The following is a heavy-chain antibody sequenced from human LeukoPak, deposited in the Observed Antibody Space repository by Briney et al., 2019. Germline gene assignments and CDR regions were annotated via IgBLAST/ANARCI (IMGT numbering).Heavy chain of an antibody. V-gene: IGHV3-21*01. CDR2: ISSSSSYI. D-gene: IGHD3-22*01. J-gene: IGHJ4*02. Sequence: GGSLRLSCAASGFTFSSYSMNWVRQAPGKGLEWVSSISSSSSYIYYADSVKGRFTISRDNAKNSLYLQMNSLRAEDTAVYYCARVLTYYYDSSGSDYWGQGTLVTVSS. CDR3: ARVLTYYYDSSGSDY. CDR1: GFTFSSYS.